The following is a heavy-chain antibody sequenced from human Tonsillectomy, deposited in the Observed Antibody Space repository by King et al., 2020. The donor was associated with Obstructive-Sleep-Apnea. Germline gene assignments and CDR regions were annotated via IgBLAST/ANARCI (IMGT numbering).Heavy chain of an antibody. CDR2: IYYSWST. CDR1: GGSISGGGYH. J-gene: IGHJ6*02. D-gene: IGHD3-16*01. Sequence: QLQESGPGLVKPSQTLSLTCTVSGGSISGGGYHWSWIRQHPWKGLEWIVYIYYSWSTYYNPSLKSRVTISVDTSLNEFSLKLSSVTAADTAVYYCARLPGGNYGMDVWGQGTTVTVSS. CDR3: ARLPGGNYGMDV. V-gene: IGHV4-31*03.